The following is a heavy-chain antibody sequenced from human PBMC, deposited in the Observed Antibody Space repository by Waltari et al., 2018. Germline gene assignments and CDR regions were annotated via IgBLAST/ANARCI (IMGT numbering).Heavy chain of an antibody. CDR2: IYTSGST. CDR1: GGSISSVSYY. Sequence: QVQLQESGPGLVKPSQTLSLTCTVSGGSISSVSYYWSWIRPPAGKGLEWIGRIYTSGSTNYNPSLKSRVTISVDTSKNQFSLKLSSVTAADTAVYYCAREVVIMARGYWFDYWGQGTLVTVSS. D-gene: IGHD5-12*01. J-gene: IGHJ4*02. CDR3: AREVVIMARGYWFDY. V-gene: IGHV4-61*02.